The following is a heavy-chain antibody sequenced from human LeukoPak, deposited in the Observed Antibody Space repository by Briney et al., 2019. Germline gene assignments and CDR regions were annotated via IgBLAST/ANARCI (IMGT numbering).Heavy chain of an antibody. D-gene: IGHD6-6*01. V-gene: IGHV1-18*01. CDR2: LSPYSGNT. J-gene: IGHJ3*01. CDR1: GYTFTSYG. CDR3: KRVGGYSPSSTGGNAFDV. Sequence: GASVKVSCKTSGYTFTSYGLTWVRQAPGQGLEWVGWLSPYSGNTNYAQKVQGRVIMTTDTSTSTAYMELRSLRSDDTAMYFCKRVGGYSPSSTGGNAFDVWGQGTMVTVSS.